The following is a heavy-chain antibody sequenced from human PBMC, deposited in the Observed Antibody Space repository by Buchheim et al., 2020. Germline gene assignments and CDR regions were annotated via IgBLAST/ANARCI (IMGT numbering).Heavy chain of an antibody. V-gene: IGHV4-39*01. CDR2: IYYSGST. CDR1: GGSISSSSYY. CDR3: ARPVDSSGPDALGPNDAFDI. J-gene: IGHJ3*02. D-gene: IGHD3-22*01. Sequence: QLQLQESGPGLVKPSETLSLTCTVSGGSISSSSYYWGWIRQPPGKGLEWIGSIYYSGSTYYNPSLKSRVTISVDTSHNQFSLKLSSVTAADTAVYYCARPVDSSGPDALGPNDAFDIWGQGT.